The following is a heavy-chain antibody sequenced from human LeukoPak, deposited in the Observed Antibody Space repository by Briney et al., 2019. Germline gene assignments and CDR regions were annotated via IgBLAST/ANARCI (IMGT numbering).Heavy chain of an antibody. D-gene: IGHD3-10*01. CDR2: IYYSGRT. CDR3: ARDGSGSYDYYGMDV. V-gene: IGHV4-59*02. Sequence: PSETLSLICTVSGGSVNNYYWSWIRQPPGKGLEWIGVIYYSGRTNYNPSLKSRVTISVDTSKNQFTLKMSSVTAADTAVYYCARDGSGSYDYYGMDVWGQGTTVTVSS. CDR1: GGSVNNYY. J-gene: IGHJ6*02.